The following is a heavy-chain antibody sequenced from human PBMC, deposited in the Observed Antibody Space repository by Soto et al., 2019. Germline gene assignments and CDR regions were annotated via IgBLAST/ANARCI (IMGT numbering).Heavy chain of an antibody. J-gene: IGHJ4*02. Sequence: SETLSLTCSVSGYSITSSYWGWIRQSPGKGPEWIASIYHGGTTFYNPSLKSRITISVDTSNNQFSLKLTSMTAEDTAVYYCARGSGSLYYFDFWGRGTLVTVSS. D-gene: IGHD1-26*01. CDR3: ARGSGSLYYFDF. CDR2: IYHGGTT. CDR1: GYSITSSY. V-gene: IGHV4-38-2*02.